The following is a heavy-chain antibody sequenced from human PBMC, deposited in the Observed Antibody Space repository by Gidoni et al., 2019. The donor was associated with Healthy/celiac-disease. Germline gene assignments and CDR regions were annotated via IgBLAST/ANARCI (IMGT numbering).Heavy chain of an antibody. D-gene: IGHD4-17*01. J-gene: IGHJ4*02. CDR1: GGSISSYY. Sequence: QVQLQESGPGLVKPSETLSLTCPVSGGSISSYYWSWIRQPPGKGLEWIGYIYYSGSTNYNPSLKSRVTISVDTSKNQFSLKLSSVTAADTAVYYCARAVYGDYQDYWGQGTLVTVSS. CDR2: IYYSGST. CDR3: ARAVYGDYQDY. V-gene: IGHV4-59*01.